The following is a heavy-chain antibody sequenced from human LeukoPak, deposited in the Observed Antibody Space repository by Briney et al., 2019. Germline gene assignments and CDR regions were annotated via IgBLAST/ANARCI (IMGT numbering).Heavy chain of an antibody. CDR1: GGSISSPSYY. Sequence: SETLSLTCTVSGGSISSPSYYWGWIRQPPGKGLEWIGSIYYSGSTYHNPSLKSRITISVDTSKNQFSLKLSSVTAADTAVYYCARDVTMVRGVIGWFDPWGQGTLVTVSS. J-gene: IGHJ5*02. V-gene: IGHV4-39*02. CDR3: ARDVTMVRGVIGWFDP. D-gene: IGHD3-10*01. CDR2: IYYSGST.